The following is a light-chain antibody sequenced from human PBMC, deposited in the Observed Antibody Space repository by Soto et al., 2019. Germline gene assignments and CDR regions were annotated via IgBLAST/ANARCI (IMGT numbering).Light chain of an antibody. CDR2: RAS. J-gene: IGKJ5*01. CDR3: QQRSNWPPIT. CDR1: QSVSSTY. V-gene: IGKV3D-20*02. Sequence: EIVLTQSPGTLSLSPGERATLSCRASQSVSSTYLTWYQHKPGQAPRLLIYRASRRVAGIPDRFSGSGSGTDFTLTISSLEPEDFAVYYCQQRSNWPPITFGQGTRLEIK.